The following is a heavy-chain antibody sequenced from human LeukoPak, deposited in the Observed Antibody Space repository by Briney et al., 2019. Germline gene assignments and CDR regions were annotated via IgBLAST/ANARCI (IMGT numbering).Heavy chain of an antibody. CDR2: IIPIFGTA. J-gene: IGHJ5*02. V-gene: IGHV1-69*13. CDR1: GGTFSIYA. CDR3: ARSYDFWSGYYLRGAYNWFDP. Sequence: ASVKVSCKASGGTFSIYAISWVRQAPGQGLEWMGGIIPIFGTANYAQKFQGRVTITADESTSTAYMELSSLRSEDTAVYYCARSYDFWSGYYLRGAYNWFDPWGQGTLVTVSS. D-gene: IGHD3-3*01.